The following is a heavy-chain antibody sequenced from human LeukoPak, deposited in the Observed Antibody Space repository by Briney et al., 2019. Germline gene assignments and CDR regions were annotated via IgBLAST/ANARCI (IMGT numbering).Heavy chain of an antibody. CDR1: GYTFTSYD. D-gene: IGHD3-22*01. CDR3: ARDPYDSSGYFDPSAEYFQH. J-gene: IGHJ1*01. Sequence: ASVKVSCKASGYTFTSYDINWVRQAPGQGLEWMGIINPSGGSTSYAQKFQGRVTMTRDTSTSTVYMELSSLRSEDTAVYYCARDPYDSSGYFDPSAEYFQHWGQGTLVTVSS. V-gene: IGHV1-46*01. CDR2: INPSGGST.